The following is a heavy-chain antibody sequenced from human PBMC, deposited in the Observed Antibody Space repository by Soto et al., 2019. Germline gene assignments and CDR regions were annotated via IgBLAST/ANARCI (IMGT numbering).Heavy chain of an antibody. Sequence: PSETLSLTCTVSGGSISNYYWSWIRQSPGKGLEWIGYIHYSGSTNYNPSLKSRVTISEDLSKNQFSLNLSSVTAADTAVYYCARDVAYDSSGYYYGAYFDYWGQGALVTSPQ. CDR3: ARDVAYDSSGYYYGAYFDY. D-gene: IGHD3-22*01. V-gene: IGHV4-59*01. CDR2: IHYSGST. J-gene: IGHJ4*02. CDR1: GGSISNYY.